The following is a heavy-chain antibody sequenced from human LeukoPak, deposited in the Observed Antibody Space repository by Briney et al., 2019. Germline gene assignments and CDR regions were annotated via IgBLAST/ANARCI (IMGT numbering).Heavy chain of an antibody. D-gene: IGHD4-23*01. J-gene: IGHJ4*02. V-gene: IGHV4-39*01. CDR2: IFYTGST. CDR1: NGFISSRSYY. Sequence: PSETLSLTCAVSNGFISSRSYYWGWIRQPPGKGLEWIGSIFYTGSTYSNPSLKSRITISVDASKNQFSLKLSSVTAADTAVYYCARTTGGTRSTYGGNLFDYWGQGTLVTVSS. CDR3: ARTTGGTRSTYGGNLFDY.